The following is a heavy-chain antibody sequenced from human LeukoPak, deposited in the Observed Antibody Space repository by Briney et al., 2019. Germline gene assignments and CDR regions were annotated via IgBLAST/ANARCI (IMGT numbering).Heavy chain of an antibody. V-gene: IGHV3-21*01. CDR3: AMIVVVTPTLRLVGMDV. CDR1: GFTFSSYS. J-gene: IGHJ6*02. D-gene: IGHD3-22*01. Sequence: PGGSLRLSCAASGFTFSSYSMNWVRQAPGKGLEWVSSISSSSSYIYYADSVKGRFTISRDNAKNSLYLQMNSLRAEDTAVYYCAMIVVVTPTLRLVGMDVWGQGTTVTVSS. CDR2: ISSSSSYI.